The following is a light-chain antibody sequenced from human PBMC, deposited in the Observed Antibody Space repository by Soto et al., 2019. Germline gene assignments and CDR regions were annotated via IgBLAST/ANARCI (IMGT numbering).Light chain of an antibody. CDR2: AAY. CDR3: QQTYRIPYT. CDR1: QSISVY. J-gene: IGKJ2*01. Sequence: DIQMTQSPSSLSVTIGDRVTITCRSSQSISVYINWYQKKSGTPPKLLMYAAYNLQSGVPSRFSGCGSGTDFTLTISSLQPEDFASYYCQQTYRIPYTFGQGTKVEI. V-gene: IGKV1-39*01.